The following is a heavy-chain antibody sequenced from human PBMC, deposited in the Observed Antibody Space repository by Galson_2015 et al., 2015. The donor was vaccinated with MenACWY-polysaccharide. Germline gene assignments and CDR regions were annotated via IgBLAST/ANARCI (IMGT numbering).Heavy chain of an antibody. CDR3: ARDPHCGAGCSIHDAFDV. V-gene: IGHV3-74*01. CDR2: INTDGSST. Sequence: LRLSCAASGFTFGTYCVHWVRQAPGEGLVWGSRINTDGSSTSYADSVKGRFTVSRDNAKNTVYLQMNILRAEDTAVYYCARDPHCGAGCSIHDAFDVWGQGTKVTVSA. J-gene: IGHJ3*01. CDR1: GFTFGTYC. D-gene: IGHD2-21*02.